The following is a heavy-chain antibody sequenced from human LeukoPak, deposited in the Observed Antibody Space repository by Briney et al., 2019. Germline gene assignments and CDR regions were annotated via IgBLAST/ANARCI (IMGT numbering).Heavy chain of an antibody. CDR2: IKQDGSEK. D-gene: IGHD3-16*01. Sequence: GGSLRLSCAASGFTFSSYWMSWVRQAPGKGLEWVANIKQDGSEKYYVDSVKGRFTISRDNAENSLYLQMNSLRAEDTAVYYCAKDDGGATWGYYFDYWGQGTLVTVSS. CDR1: GFTFSSYW. CDR3: AKDDGGATWGYYFDY. J-gene: IGHJ4*02. V-gene: IGHV3-7*03.